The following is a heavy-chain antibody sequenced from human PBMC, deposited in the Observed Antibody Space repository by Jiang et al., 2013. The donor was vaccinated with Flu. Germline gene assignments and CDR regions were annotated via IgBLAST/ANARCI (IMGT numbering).Heavy chain of an antibody. CDR1: GGTFSSYA. CDR2: IIPIFGTA. J-gene: IGHJ4*02. CDR3: ARSYYYDSSGYLGTNYFDY. D-gene: IGHD3-22*01. Sequence: GAEVKKPGSSVKVSCKASGGTFSSYAISWVRQAPGQGLEWMGGIIPIFGTANYAQKFQGRVTITADESTSTAYMELSSLRSEDTAVYYCARSYYYDSSGYLGTNYFDYWGQGTLVTVSS. V-gene: IGHV1-69*01.